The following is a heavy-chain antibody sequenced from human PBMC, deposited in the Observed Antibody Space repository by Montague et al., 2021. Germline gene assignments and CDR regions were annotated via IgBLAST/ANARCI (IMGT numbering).Heavy chain of an antibody. CDR1: GGSFSGYF. CDR2: INYGGTT. J-gene: IGHJ4*02. CDR3: ARRLGIRAPFDY. D-gene: IGHD7-27*01. Sequence: SETLSLTCAVSGGSFSGYFWSWVRQPPGRGLEWIGEINYGGTTRNPSLKGRITMSLDTSRNQFSLNLSSVTAADTAVYFCARRLGIRAPFDYWGLGTLVTVSS. V-gene: IGHV4-34*10.